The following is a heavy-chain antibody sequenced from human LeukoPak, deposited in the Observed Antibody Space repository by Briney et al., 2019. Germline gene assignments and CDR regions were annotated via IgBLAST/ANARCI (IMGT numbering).Heavy chain of an antibody. J-gene: IGHJ6*02. Sequence: PSQTLSLTCAVSGGSISSGGYSWSWIRQPPGKGLEWIGYIYHSGSTYYNPSLKSQVTISVDRSKNQFSLKLSSVTAADTAVYYCARGRYCSSTSCYRRGYYYYGMDVWGQGTTVTVSS. D-gene: IGHD2-2*02. CDR1: GGSISSGGYS. CDR2: IYHSGST. CDR3: ARGRYCSSTSCYRRGYYYYGMDV. V-gene: IGHV4-30-2*01.